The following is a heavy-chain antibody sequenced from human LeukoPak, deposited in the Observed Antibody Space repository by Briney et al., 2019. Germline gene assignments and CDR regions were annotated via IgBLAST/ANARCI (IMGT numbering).Heavy chain of an antibody. V-gene: IGHV4-59*01. D-gene: IGHD3-22*01. CDR2: IYYSGST. CDR3: ARENDSSGYAFDI. J-gene: IGHJ3*02. Sequence: SETLSLTCTVSGGSISSYYWSWIRQPPRKGLEWIGYIYYSGSTNYNPSLKSRVTISVDTSKNQFSLKLSSVTAADTAVYYCARENDSSGYAFDIWGQGTMVTVSS. CDR1: GGSISSYY.